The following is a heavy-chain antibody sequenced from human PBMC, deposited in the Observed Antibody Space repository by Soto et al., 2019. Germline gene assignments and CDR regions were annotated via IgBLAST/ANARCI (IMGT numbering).Heavy chain of an antibody. J-gene: IGHJ5*01. CDR1: GGSISSGGYY. V-gene: IGHV4-31*03. CDR3: ARASSPYYYYSRLQWFES. CDR2: IYYSGST. D-gene: IGHD3-22*01. Sequence: PSETLSLTCTVSGGSISSGGYYWSWIRQHPGKGLEWIGYIYYSGSTYYNPSLKSRVTISVDTSKNLFFLKLSSVTAASTALYYCARASSPYYYYSRLQWFESWGQGSLVTVS.